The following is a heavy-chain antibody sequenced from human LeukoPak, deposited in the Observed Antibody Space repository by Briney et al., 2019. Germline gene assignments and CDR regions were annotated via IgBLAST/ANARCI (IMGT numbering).Heavy chain of an antibody. Sequence: PGGSLTLSCAASGFTFSSYAMLCVRQAPGKGLEWVAVISYDGGNKNYAASVKGRFTISRDNSKNTLYLQMNSLRAEDTALYYCASGGLSSSWYLHYWGQGTLVTVSS. D-gene: IGHD6-13*01. J-gene: IGHJ4*02. CDR3: ASGGLSSSWYLHY. CDR1: GFTFSSYA. V-gene: IGHV3-30*04. CDR2: ISYDGGNK.